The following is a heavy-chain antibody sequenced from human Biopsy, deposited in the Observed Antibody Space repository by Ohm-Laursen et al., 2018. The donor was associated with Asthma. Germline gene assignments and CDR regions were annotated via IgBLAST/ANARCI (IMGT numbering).Heavy chain of an antibody. CDR1: GFNFHNYV. D-gene: IGHD3-16*01. CDR2: ISYDGNNN. J-gene: IGHJ4*02. CDR3: ARAKTWGRSYYFDY. Sequence: SLRLSCSASGFNFHNYVMHWVRRAPGKGLEWVAVISYDGNNNNYADSVKGRFTISRDNSKNSLSLNMNSLRPEDTSVYYCARAKTWGRSYYFDYWGQGTLVTVSS. V-gene: IGHV3-30-3*01.